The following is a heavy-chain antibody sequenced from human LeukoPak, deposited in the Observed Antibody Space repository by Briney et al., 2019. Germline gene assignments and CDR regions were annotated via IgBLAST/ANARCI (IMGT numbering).Heavy chain of an antibody. V-gene: IGHV1-69*04. CDR1: GGTFSSYA. CDR3: AREDYDILTGYYDGSTKTYYYGMDV. CDR2: IIPILGIA. Sequence: SVKVSCKASGGTFSSYAISWVRQAPGQGLEWMGRIIPILGIANYAQKFQGRVTITADKSTSTAYMELSSLRSEDTAVYYCAREDYDILTGYYDGSTKTYYYGMDVWGQGTTVTVSS. J-gene: IGHJ6*02. D-gene: IGHD3-9*01.